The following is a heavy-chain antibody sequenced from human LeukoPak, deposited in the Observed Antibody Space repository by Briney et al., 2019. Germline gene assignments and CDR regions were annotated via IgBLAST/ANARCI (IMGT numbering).Heavy chain of an antibody. Sequence: SETLSLTCTVSGGSISSHYWSWIRQPPGKGLEWIGYIYYSGSTNYNPSLKSRVTISVDTSKNQFSLKLSSVTAADTAVYYCARGKDYYDSSGYYYDYWGQGTLVTVSS. V-gene: IGHV4-59*11. CDR1: GGSISSHY. J-gene: IGHJ4*02. D-gene: IGHD3-22*01. CDR2: IYYSGST. CDR3: ARGKDYYDSSGYYYDY.